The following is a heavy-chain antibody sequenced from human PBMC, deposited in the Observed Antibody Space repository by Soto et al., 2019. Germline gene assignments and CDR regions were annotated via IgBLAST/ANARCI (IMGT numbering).Heavy chain of an antibody. CDR2: ISGSGGST. CDR3: ATLIPDYYDSSGYYDFDY. CDR1: GFTFSSYA. V-gene: IGHV3-23*01. Sequence: EVQLLESGGGLVQPGGSLRLCCAASGFTFSSYAMSWVRQAPGKGLEWVSVISGSGGSTYYADSVKGRFTISRDNSKNTLYLQMNSLRAEDTAVYYCATLIPDYYDSSGYYDFDYWGQGTLGTVST. J-gene: IGHJ4*02. D-gene: IGHD3-22*01.